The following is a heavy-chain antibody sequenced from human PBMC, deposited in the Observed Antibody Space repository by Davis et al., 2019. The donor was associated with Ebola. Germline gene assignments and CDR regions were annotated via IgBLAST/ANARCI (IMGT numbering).Heavy chain of an antibody. J-gene: IGHJ6*02. CDR1: GFTFSDFY. CDR2: ISGRGNIV. CDR3: AKLGCTSSSCYTGNFYYYYGMDV. V-gene: IGHV3-11*01. Sequence: GGSLRLSCAASGFTFSDFYVNWIRQAPGKGLEWIAYISGRGNIVHYVDSVKGRFTISRDNAKNSVYLQMNSLRAEDTAVYYCAKLGCTSSSCYTGNFYYYYGMDVWGQGTTVTVSS. D-gene: IGHD2-2*02.